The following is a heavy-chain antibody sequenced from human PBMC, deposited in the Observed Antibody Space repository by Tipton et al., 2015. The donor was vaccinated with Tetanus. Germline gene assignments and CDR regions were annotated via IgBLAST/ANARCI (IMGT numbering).Heavy chain of an antibody. D-gene: IGHD2-2*01. Sequence: TLSLTCTIFGGSVSSGSYYCAWIRQPPGKGLEYIGYILYGGGTHYNPSLKSRVTASLDTSKQQFSLSLTSATAADTAVYYCARGWSECSSWSCSPFDSWGQGTLVTVSS. CDR2: ILYGGGT. CDR3: ARGWSECSSWSCSPFDS. J-gene: IGHJ4*02. CDR1: GGSVSSGSYY. V-gene: IGHV4-61*01.